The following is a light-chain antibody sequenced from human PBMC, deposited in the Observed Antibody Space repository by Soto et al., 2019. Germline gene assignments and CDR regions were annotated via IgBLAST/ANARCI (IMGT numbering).Light chain of an antibody. CDR3: ETWDSNTHV. J-gene: IGLJ1*01. CDR1: SGHSSYI. Sequence: QSVLTQSSSASASLESSVKLTCTLSSGHSSYIIAWHQQQPGKAPRYLMKLEGRGNYNKGSGVPDRFSGSSSGADRYLTISNLPFEDEAAYYCETWDSNTHVFGTGTKVTVL. V-gene: IGLV4-60*02. CDR2: LEGRGNY.